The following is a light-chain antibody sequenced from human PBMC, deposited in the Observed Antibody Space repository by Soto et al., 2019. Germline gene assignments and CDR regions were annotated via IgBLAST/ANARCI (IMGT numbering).Light chain of an antibody. CDR1: ISNIGNNY. CDR3: AAWDDTVRSYV. CDR2: RND. Sequence: QSVLTQPPSVSGTPGQRVTISCSGSISNIGNNYVYWFQQLPGTAPKVLSNRNDQRPSGVPDRFSGSKSGTSASLAISELRSEDEAEYYCAAWDDTVRSYVFGTGTKVTVL. V-gene: IGLV1-47*01. J-gene: IGLJ1*01.